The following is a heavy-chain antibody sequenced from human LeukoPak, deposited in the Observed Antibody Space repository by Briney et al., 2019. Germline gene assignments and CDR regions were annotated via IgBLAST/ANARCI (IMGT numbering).Heavy chain of an antibody. CDR1: GGSISSGDYY. CDR2: IYYSGST. Sequence: SETLSLTCTVSGGSISSGDYYWSWIRQPPGKGLEWIGYIYYSGSTYYNPSLKSRVTISVDTSKNQFSLKLNSLFLQMNSLRAEDTAVYYCARIGRAGYNSGWYFDYWGQGTLVTVSS. D-gene: IGHD6-19*01. J-gene: IGHJ4*02. CDR3: ARIGRAGYNSGWYFDY. V-gene: IGHV4-30-4*02.